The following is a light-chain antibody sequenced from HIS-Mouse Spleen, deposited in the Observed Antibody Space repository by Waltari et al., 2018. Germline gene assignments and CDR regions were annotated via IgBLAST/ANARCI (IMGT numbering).Light chain of an antibody. CDR2: EGS. V-gene: IGLV2-23*01. Sequence: QSALTQPASVSGSPGQSITLSCTGTSSYVGSSNLVSWYQQHPGKAPKLMIYEGSKRPSGVSNRFSGSKSGNTASLTISGLQAEDEADYYCCSYAGSSTSYVFGTGTKVTVL. CDR3: CSYAGSSTSYV. J-gene: IGLJ1*01. CDR1: SSYVGSSNL.